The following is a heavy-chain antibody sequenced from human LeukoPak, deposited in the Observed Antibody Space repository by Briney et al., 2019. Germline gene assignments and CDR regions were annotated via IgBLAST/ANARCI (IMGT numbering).Heavy chain of an antibody. CDR3: VKDQGECPGSRCYLRFLEY. CDR1: GFNFSIYG. J-gene: IGHJ4*02. D-gene: IGHD3-3*01. V-gene: IGHV3-30*02. Sequence: GGSLRLSCAASGFNFSIYGMHWVRQAPGKGLEWVTFVRYDQSATVYADSVQGRFAISRDNSKNTVYLQMNSLRVEGTALYFCVKDQGECPGSRCYLRFLEYWGQGTLVIVSS. CDR2: VRYDQSAT.